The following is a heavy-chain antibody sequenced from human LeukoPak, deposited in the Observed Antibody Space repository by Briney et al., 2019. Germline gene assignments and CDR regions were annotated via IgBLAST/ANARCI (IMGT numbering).Heavy chain of an antibody. CDR3: ARCTYYYGMDV. D-gene: IGHD2-8*01. CDR1: GFTFSDYY. J-gene: IGHJ6*02. Sequence: PGGSLRLSCVASGFTFSDYYMSWIRQAPGKGLEWLSYISSSDNTIYYADSVNGRLTISRDNAKNSLYLQMNTLRAEDTAVYYCARCTYYYGMDVWGQGTTVTVSS. V-gene: IGHV3-11*01. CDR2: ISSSDNTI.